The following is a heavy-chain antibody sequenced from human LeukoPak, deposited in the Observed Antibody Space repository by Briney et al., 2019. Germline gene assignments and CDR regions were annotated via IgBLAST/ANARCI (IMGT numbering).Heavy chain of an antibody. D-gene: IGHD5-18*01. CDR2: IYYSGST. CDR1: GGSISSFY. J-gene: IGHJ4*02. Sequence: PSETLSLTCTVSGGSISSFYWSWIRQPPGKGLEWIGYIYYSGSTNYNPSLKSRVTISVDTSKNQFSLKLSSVTAADTAVYYCARSLGYSYGQLDYWGQGTLVTVSS. CDR3: ARSLGYSYGQLDY. V-gene: IGHV4-59*01.